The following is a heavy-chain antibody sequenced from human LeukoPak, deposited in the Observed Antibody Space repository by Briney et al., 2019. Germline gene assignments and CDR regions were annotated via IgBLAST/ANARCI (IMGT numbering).Heavy chain of an antibody. CDR1: GFSFSIYE. J-gene: IGHJ6*01. D-gene: IGHD4-17*01. CDR3: ASYGDYTSRYSTVV. CDR2: ISSSGCTI. Sequence: GGSLRLSCAASGFSFSIYEVKGVRQAPGRGVGWILYISSSGCTIYYTDSVKGRFTSSRDNAKHSLYLQMKTLSAEDTALYYCASYGDYTSRYSTVVWGQGATVTVSS. V-gene: IGHV3-48*03.